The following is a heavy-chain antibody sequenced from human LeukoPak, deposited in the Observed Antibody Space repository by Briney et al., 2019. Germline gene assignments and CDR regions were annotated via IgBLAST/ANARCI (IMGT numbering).Heavy chain of an antibody. CDR2: IYFSGTT. J-gene: IGHJ5*02. CDR1: GGSISSGYS. CDR3: VRHLGANTWMGNWFDP. Sequence: SETLSLTCTVSGGSISSGYSWGWIRQPPGKGLAWIGSIYFSGTTYYNPSLKSRVTISVDTSRNQFSLKLNSVTAADTAIYYCVRHLGANTWMGNWFDPWGQGTLVTVSS. V-gene: IGHV4-39*01. D-gene: IGHD1-1*01.